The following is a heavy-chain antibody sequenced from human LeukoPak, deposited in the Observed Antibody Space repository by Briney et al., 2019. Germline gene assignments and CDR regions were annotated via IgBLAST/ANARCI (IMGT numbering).Heavy chain of an antibody. J-gene: IGHJ4*02. CDR3: AKETRASSWYGYYFDY. Sequence: GGSLRLSCAASGFTFSSYAMSWVRQAPGKGLEWVSTISNSGGTTYYADSVKGRFTISRDDSKNTLYLQMNSLRAEDTAVYYCAKETRASSWYGYYFDYWGQGTLVTVSS. D-gene: IGHD6-13*01. V-gene: IGHV3-23*01. CDR1: GFTFSSYA. CDR2: ISNSGGTT.